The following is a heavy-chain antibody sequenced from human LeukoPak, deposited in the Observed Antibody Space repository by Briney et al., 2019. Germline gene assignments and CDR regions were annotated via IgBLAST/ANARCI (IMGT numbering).Heavy chain of an antibody. J-gene: IGHJ6*03. CDR2: IKQDGSEK. CDR3: AKDPGIGGYDLSYYYNYMDV. Sequence: GGSLRLYCAASGFSFSSDWMTWVRQAPGKGLELVANIKQDGSEKYYVDSVKGRFTISRDNAKNSLYLQMNSLRAEDTAVYYCAKDPGIGGYDLSYYYNYMDVWGKGTTVTVSS. CDR1: GFSFSSDW. V-gene: IGHV3-7*01. D-gene: IGHD5-12*01.